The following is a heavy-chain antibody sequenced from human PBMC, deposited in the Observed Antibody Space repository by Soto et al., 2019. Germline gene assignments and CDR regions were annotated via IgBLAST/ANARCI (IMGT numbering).Heavy chain of an antibody. D-gene: IGHD5-12*01. V-gene: IGHV3-48*02. CDR3: ARDGIYSGYDLDY. Sequence: SLRLSCAASGFTFSSYSMNWVRQAPGKGLEWVSYISGGSSTIYYADSVKGRFTISRDNAKNSLYLQMNSLRDEDTAVYYCARDGIYSGYDLDYWGQGTPVTVSS. J-gene: IGHJ4*02. CDR1: GFTFSSYS. CDR2: ISGGSSTI.